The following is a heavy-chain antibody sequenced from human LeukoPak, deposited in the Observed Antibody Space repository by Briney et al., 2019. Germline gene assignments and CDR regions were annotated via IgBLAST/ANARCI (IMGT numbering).Heavy chain of an antibody. J-gene: IGHJ4*02. CDR2: ITGSGDSA. D-gene: IGHD2-21*02. Sequence: GGPLRLSCAASGFTFSSYAMSWVGQAPGKGLEWVSAITGSGDSAYYAASVKGRFTISRDNAKNSLSLHMTNLRVEDTAIYYCARDVTARNYFDSWGQGTLVTVSS. CDR1: GFTFSSYA. CDR3: ARDVTARNYFDS. V-gene: IGHV3-23*01.